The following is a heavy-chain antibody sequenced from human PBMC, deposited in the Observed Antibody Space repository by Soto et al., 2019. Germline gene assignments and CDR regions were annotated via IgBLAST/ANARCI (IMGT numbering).Heavy chain of an antibody. J-gene: IGHJ4*02. V-gene: IGHV1-69*01. CDR3: ARDVSSDTTGFRGYDL. CDR1: GGTVSSYA. Sequence: QLHLVQSGAEVKKAGSSVKVSCKASGGTVSSYAITLVRQAPGKGLEWMGVFIPIFVSAHYAPKFQGRITITADESTSTAYMELSGLTSEDTAIYYCARDVSSDTTGFRGYDLWGQGTQVTVSS. D-gene: IGHD3-10*01. CDR2: FIPIFVSA.